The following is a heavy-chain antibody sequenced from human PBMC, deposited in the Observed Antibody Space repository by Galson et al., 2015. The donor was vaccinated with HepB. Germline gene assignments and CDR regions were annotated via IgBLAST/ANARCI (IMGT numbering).Heavy chain of an antibody. CDR1: GFTFSSYA. V-gene: IGHV3-23*01. D-gene: IGHD5-18*01. Sequence: SLRLSCAASGFTFSSYAMSWVRQAPGKGLEWVSAISGSGGNTYYADSVKGRFSISRDNSKNTLYLQMNSLRAEDTAVYYCASGYSYGYRGEWGQGTLVTVSS. CDR3: ASGYSYGYRGE. CDR2: ISGSGGNT. J-gene: IGHJ4*02.